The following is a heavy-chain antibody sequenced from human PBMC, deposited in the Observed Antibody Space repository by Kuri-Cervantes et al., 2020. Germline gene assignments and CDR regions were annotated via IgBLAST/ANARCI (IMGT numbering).Heavy chain of an antibody. CDR2: IYYSGGT. CDR1: GGSISSYY. Sequence: ESLKISCTVSGGSISSYYWNWIRQPPGKGLEWIGYIYYSGGTNYNPSFTSRVTISVDTSKNQVSLKLSSVTAADTAVYYCARGGSGSYFLDSWGQGTLVTVSS. CDR3: ARGGSGSYFLDS. J-gene: IGHJ4*02. D-gene: IGHD1-26*01. V-gene: IGHV4-59*01.